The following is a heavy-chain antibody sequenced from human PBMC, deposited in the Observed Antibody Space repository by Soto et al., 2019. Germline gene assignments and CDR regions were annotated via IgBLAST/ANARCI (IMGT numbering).Heavy chain of an antibody. J-gene: IGHJ4*02. CDR1: GYTFTGYY. CDR3: AANYYDSSGYYYFDY. CDR2: INANSGGT. Sequence: ASVKVSCKASGYTFTGYYMHWVRQAPGEGLEWMGRINANSGGTNYAQKFQGRVTMTRDTSISTAYMELSRLRSDDTAVYYCAANYYDSSGYYYFDYWCEGTLVTVSS. V-gene: IGHV1-2*06. D-gene: IGHD3-22*01.